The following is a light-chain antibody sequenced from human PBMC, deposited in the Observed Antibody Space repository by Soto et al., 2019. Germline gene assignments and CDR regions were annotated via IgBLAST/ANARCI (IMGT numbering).Light chain of an antibody. J-gene: IGKJ4*01. CDR2: AAS. V-gene: IGKV1-27*01. Sequence: DVQMTQSPSSLSASVGHRVTITCRASQGIAPYLAWFQQKPGKVPKLLIYAASTLQSGVPSRFSGSGSGADFTLTISSLQPEDVGTDYCQKYNSAPLTFGGGTKVEIK. CDR3: QKYNSAPLT. CDR1: QGIAPY.